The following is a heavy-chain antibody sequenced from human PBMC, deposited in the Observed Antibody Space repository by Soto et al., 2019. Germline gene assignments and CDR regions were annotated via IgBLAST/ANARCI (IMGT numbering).Heavy chain of an antibody. CDR3: AKGRYCSGGSCYSHVYYYYYMDV. J-gene: IGHJ6*03. CDR1: GFTFSSYS. D-gene: IGHD2-15*01. Sequence: GGSLRLSCAASGFTFSSYSMSWVRQAQGKGLEWVSAISGSGGSTYYADSVKGRFTISRDNSKNTLYLQMNSLRAEDTAVYYCAKGRYCSGGSCYSHVYYYYYMDVWGKGTTVTVSS. CDR2: ISGSGGST. V-gene: IGHV3-23*01.